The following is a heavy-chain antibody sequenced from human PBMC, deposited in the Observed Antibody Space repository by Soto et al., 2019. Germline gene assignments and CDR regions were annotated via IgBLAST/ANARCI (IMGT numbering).Heavy chain of an antibody. Sequence: ASVKVSCKASGYTLTSYYMHWVRQAPGQGLEWMGIINPSGGSTSYAQKFQGRVTMTRDTSTSTVYMELSSLRSEDTAVYYCAIMRARSRFDYWGQGTLVTVSS. CDR3: AIMRARSRFDY. J-gene: IGHJ4*02. CDR1: GYTLTSYY. D-gene: IGHD6-6*01. CDR2: INPSGGST. V-gene: IGHV1-46*03.